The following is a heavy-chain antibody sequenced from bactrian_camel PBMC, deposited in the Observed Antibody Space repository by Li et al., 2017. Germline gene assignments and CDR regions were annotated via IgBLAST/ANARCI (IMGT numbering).Heavy chain of an antibody. CDR1: GYDFSKCE. D-gene: IGHD3*01. J-gene: IGHJ6*01. CDR2: RDSYGST. Sequence: DVQLVESGGGSVQSGGTLKLSCVASGYDFSKCEMGWFRQAPGREREGVAGRDSYGSTTYADSVQGRFTIARDNAKTSLDLQMNNLKPKDSAMYFCAARLARSLGPRPLRPSDFGYWVQGTQVTVS. V-gene: IGHV3S10*01. CDR3: AARLARSLGPRPLRPSDFGY.